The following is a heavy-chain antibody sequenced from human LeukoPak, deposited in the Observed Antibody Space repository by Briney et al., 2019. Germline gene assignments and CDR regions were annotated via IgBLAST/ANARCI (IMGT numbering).Heavy chain of an antibody. CDR1: GFTFSDYE. J-gene: IGHJ3*02. Sequence: PGGSLRLSCAASGFTFSDYEMSWVRQAPGKGLEWVSYITTSGSAIYYADSVKGRFTISRDNAKNSLYLQMNSLRVDDMAVYYCVRGGFCSSTICYWYNAFDMWGQGTMVTVSS. D-gene: IGHD2-2*01. V-gene: IGHV3-48*03. CDR2: ITTSGSAI. CDR3: VRGGFCSSTICYWYNAFDM.